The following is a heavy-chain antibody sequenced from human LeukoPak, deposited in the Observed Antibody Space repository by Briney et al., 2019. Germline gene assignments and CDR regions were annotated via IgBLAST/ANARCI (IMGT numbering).Heavy chain of an antibody. CDR2: INRDGSTT. V-gene: IGHV3-74*01. J-gene: IGHJ4*02. Sequence: GWAVRLSCAACGFTFSNYWVHWVRQAPGKGRVWVSRINRDGSTTRYAYSVNGGVTLSIYNAKNKLNLTMTSLRAEDKAVYSCARDKTSGESSEIDYWGQGTLVTVSS. D-gene: IGHD3-10*01. CDR1: GFTFSNYW. CDR3: ARDKTSGESSEIDY.